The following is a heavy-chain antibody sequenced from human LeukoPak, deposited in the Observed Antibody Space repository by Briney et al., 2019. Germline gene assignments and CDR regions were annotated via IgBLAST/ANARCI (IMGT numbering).Heavy chain of an antibody. J-gene: IGHJ3*02. Sequence: PSETLSLTCAVSGGSISSNSYYWGWIRQPPGKGLEWIGYIYYSGSTNYNPSLKSRVTISVDTSKNQFSLKLSSVTAADTAVYYCARSLYYYGSDSFDIWGQGTMVSVSS. D-gene: IGHD3-10*01. CDR2: IYYSGST. CDR1: GGSISSNSYY. CDR3: ARSLYYYGSDSFDI. V-gene: IGHV4-61*05.